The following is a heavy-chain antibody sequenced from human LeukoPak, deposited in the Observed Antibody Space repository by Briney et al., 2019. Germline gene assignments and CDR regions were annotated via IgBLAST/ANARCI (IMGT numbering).Heavy chain of an antibody. V-gene: IGHV3-48*03. CDR3: ARVTELVAFDY. J-gene: IGHJ4*02. D-gene: IGHD3-10*01. CDR1: GFTFSSYE. CDR2: ISSGRTT. Sequence: PGGSLRLSCAASGFTFSSYEMNWVRQAPGKGLEWVSYISSGRTTYYADSVKGRFTISRDNAKNSLFLQMDSLRADDTAVYYCARVTELVAFDYWGQGTLVTVSS.